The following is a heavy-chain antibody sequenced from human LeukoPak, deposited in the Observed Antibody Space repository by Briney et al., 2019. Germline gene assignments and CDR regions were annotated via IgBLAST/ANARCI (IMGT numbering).Heavy chain of an antibody. CDR3: ARVNDRDGYNLGGEN. CDR2: TYDSGST. V-gene: IGHV4-39*01. Sequence: PSETLSLTCTVSGGSISSSSYYWGWIRQPPGKGLEWIASTYDSGSTYYNPSLKSRVTMSVDTSKNQFSLKLSAVTAADTAVYYCARVNDRDGYNLGGENWGQGTLVTVSS. D-gene: IGHD5-24*01. J-gene: IGHJ4*02. CDR1: GGSISSSSYY.